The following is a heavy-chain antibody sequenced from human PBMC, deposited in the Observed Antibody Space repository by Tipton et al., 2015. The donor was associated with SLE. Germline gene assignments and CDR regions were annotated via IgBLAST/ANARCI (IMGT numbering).Heavy chain of an antibody. D-gene: IGHD1-20*01. V-gene: IGHV4-59*01. CDR1: GGSISSYY. Sequence: LRLSCTVSGGSISSYYWSWIRQPPGKGLEWIGYIYYSGSTNYNPSLKSRVTISVDTSKNQFSLKLSSVTAADTAVYYCARRRINNWNDPVWFDPWGQGTLVTVSS. CDR2: IYYSGST. CDR3: ARRRINNWNDPVWFDP. J-gene: IGHJ5*02.